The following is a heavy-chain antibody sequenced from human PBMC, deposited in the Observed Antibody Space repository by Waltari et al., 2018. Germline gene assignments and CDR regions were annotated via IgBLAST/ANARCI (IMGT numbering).Heavy chain of an antibody. Sequence: LVQSGAEVKKPGASVRVSCKTSGYTFRAYYIHWVRQAPGQGLEWMGWINPRNGETKYTQKLHGRVTMSRDTSINTAYMELNSLTFDDTAVYYCAREGSHLTTVNDFWGQGTLVIVSS. CDR1: GYTFRAYY. CDR3: AREGSHLTTVNDF. CDR2: INPRNGET. J-gene: IGHJ4*02. V-gene: IGHV1-2*02. D-gene: IGHD4-4*01.